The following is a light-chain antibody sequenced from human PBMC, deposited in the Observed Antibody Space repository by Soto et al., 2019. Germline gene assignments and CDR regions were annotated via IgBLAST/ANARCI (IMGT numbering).Light chain of an antibody. J-gene: IGLJ3*02. CDR3: GLFTSSATWV. V-gene: IGLV2-14*01. CDR1: SSDVGGYNY. Sequence: QSALTQPASVSGSPGQSITISCTGTSSDVGGYNYVSWYQQHPGKAPKLMIYEVSNRPSGVSNRFSGSKSGNTASLTISGLQAEDEADYYCGLFTSSATWVFGGGTKVTVL. CDR2: EVS.